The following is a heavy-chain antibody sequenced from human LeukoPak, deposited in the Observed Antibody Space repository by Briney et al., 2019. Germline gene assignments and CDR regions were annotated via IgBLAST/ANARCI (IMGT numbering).Heavy chain of an antibody. CDR3: AKDILYSSSWKPLDY. D-gene: IGHD6-13*01. Sequence: SETLSLTCTVSGGSISSYYWSWIRQPAGKGLEWIGRIYTSGSTNYNPSLKSRVTMSVDTSKNQFSLKLSSVTAADTALYYCAKDILYSSSWKPLDYWGQGTLVTVSS. CDR1: GGSISSYY. J-gene: IGHJ4*02. CDR2: IYTSGST. V-gene: IGHV4-4*07.